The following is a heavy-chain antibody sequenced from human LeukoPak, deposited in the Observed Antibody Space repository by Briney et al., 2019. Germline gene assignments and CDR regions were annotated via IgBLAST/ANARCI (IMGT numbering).Heavy chain of an antibody. V-gene: IGHV1-2*06. D-gene: IGHD6-19*01. CDR3: ATIGWYGDDY. CDR2: INPNSGGT. J-gene: IGHJ4*02. CDR1: GYTFTGYY. Sequence: ASVKVSCKASGYTFTGYYMHWVRQAPGQGLEWMGRINPNSGGTNYAQKFQGRVTMTEDTSTDTAYMELSSLRSEDTAVYYCATIGWYGDDYWGQGTLVTVSS.